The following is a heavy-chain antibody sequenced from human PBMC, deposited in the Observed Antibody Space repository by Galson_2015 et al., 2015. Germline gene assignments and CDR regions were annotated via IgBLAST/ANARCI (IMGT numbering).Heavy chain of an antibody. CDR2: IDWDDDK. V-gene: IGHV2-70*01. CDR1: GFSLSTSGMC. Sequence: PALVKPTQTLTLTCTFSGFSLSTSGMCVSWIRQPPGKALEWLALIDWDDDKYYSTSLKTRLTISKDTSKNQVVLTMTNMDPVDTATYYCARIRQARYSGFPFDYWGQGTLVTVSS. D-gene: IGHD1-26*01. CDR3: ARIRQARYSGFPFDY. J-gene: IGHJ4*02.